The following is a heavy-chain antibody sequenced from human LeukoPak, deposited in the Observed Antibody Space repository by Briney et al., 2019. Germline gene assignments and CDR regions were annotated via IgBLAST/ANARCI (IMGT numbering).Heavy chain of an antibody. CDR3: AKVARLGGNSFYYYMDV. CDR1: GFAFSSYG. CDR2: IRYDGSKK. V-gene: IGHV3-30*02. Sequence: GGSLRLSCAASGFAFSSYGFHWVRQAPGKGLEWVAFIRYDGSKKFYTDSVKGRFNISRDNSKNTLYLQMNSLRVEDTAVYYCAKVARLGGNSFYYYMDVWGKGTTVTISS. D-gene: IGHD3-16*01. J-gene: IGHJ6*03.